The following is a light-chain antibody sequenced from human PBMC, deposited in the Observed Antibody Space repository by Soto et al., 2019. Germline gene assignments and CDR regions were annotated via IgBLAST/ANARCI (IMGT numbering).Light chain of an antibody. Sequence: DLQMTQSPSTLSASVGDIVTITCRASQTISTWLAWYQQKPGKAPELLIYDASTLESGVPSRFSGSGSGTEFSLTISSLQPDDFATFYCQQYSSFSRTFGQGTKVDIK. J-gene: IGKJ1*01. V-gene: IGKV1-5*01. CDR1: QTISTW. CDR2: DAS. CDR3: QQYSSFSRT.